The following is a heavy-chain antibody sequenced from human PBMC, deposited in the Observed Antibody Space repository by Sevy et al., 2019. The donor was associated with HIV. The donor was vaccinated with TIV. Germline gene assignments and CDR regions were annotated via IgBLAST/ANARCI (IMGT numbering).Heavy chain of an antibody. CDR1: GFTFSNYG. Sequence: GGSLRLSCAASGFTFSNYGMHWVRQAPGKGLEWVAVIWYDGSYKYYADSVKGRFTISRDHAKTSVFLQMSSLRAEDTAVYYCVRAIQLAASYWGQGTLVTVSS. D-gene: IGHD2-15*01. CDR3: VRAIQLAASY. CDR2: IWYDGSYK. V-gene: IGHV3-33*01. J-gene: IGHJ4*02.